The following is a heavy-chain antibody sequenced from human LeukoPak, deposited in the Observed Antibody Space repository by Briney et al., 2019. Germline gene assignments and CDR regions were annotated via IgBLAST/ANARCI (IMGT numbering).Heavy chain of an antibody. J-gene: IGHJ5*02. CDR3: ARRDYYGSGSYYLGWFDP. CDR1: GVSISSSSYY. V-gene: IGHV4-39*01. D-gene: IGHD3-10*01. CDR2: IYYSGST. Sequence: SETLSLTCTVSGVSISSSSYYWGWIRQPPGKGLEWIGSIYYSGSTYYNPSLKRRVTISVDTSKNQFSLKLSSVTAADTAVYYCARRDYYGSGSYYLGWFDPWGQGTLVTVSS.